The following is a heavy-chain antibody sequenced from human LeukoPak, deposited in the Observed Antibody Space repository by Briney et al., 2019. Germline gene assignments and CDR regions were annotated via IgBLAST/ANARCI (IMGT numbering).Heavy chain of an antibody. D-gene: IGHD3-3*01. V-gene: IGHV2-5*01. Sequence: SGPTLVNPTQTLTLTCTFSGFSLGTGGVGVGWIRQPPGKALEWLALIYWNDDKRYSPSLKSRLTITKDTSKNQVVLTMTNMDPVDTATYYCAHIPEPSRYDFWSGSNWFDPWGQGTLVTVSS. J-gene: IGHJ5*02. CDR3: AHIPEPSRYDFWSGSNWFDP. CDR2: IYWNDDK. CDR1: GFSLGTGGVG.